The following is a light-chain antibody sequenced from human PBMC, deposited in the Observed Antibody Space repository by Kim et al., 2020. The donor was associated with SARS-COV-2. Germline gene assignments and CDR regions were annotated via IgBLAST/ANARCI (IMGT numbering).Light chain of an antibody. CDR3: QQYNSYSGS. CDR1: QGSSSW. Sequence: ESVGDRVTITCRASQGSSSWLAWYQQKPGKAPKLLIYKASSLESGVPSRFSSSGSGTEFTLTIRSLQPDEFATYYCQQYNSYSGSFGQGTKVDIK. J-gene: IGKJ1*01. CDR2: KAS. V-gene: IGKV1-5*03.